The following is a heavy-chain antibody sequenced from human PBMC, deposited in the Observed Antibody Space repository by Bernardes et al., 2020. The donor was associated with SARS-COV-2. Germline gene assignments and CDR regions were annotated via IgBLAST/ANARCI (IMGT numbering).Heavy chain of an antibody. D-gene: IGHD5-18*01. CDR3: ARHGYSYALGF. CDR2: ISSDSSYR. Sequence: GGSLRLSCAASGFTFNTYTMNWVRQAPGKGLEWVSSISSDSSYRYYADSVKGRFTISRDNAKNSLSLQMNSLRAEDTAMYYCARHGYSYALGFWGQGTMVTVSS. J-gene: IGHJ3*01. V-gene: IGHV3-21*04. CDR1: GFTFNTYT.